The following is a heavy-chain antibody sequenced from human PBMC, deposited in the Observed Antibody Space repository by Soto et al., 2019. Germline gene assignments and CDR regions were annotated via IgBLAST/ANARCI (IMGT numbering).Heavy chain of an antibody. CDR3: ARGYCSGGSCYWGDAYYYYGMDV. V-gene: IGHV1-18*01. CDR1: GYTFTSYG. Sequence: ASVKVSCKASGYTFTSYGISWVRQAPGQGLEWMGWISAYNGNTNYAQKLQGRVTMTTGTSTSTAYMELRSLRSDDTAVYYCARGYCSGGSCYWGDAYYYYGMDVWGQGTTVTVSS. J-gene: IGHJ6*02. D-gene: IGHD2-15*01. CDR2: ISAYNGNT.